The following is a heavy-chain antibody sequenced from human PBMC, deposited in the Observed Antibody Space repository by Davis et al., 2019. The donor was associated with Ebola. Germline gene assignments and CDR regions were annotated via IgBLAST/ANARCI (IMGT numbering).Heavy chain of an antibody. V-gene: IGHV3-33*01. CDR1: GFTFSSYG. CDR2: IWYDGSNK. J-gene: IGHJ3*02. Sequence: GESLKISCAASGFTFSSYGMHWVRQAPGKGLEWVAVIWYDGSNKYYADSVKGRFTISRDNSKNTLYLQMNSLRAEDTAVYYCARGRGGYWWSIDAFDIWGQGTMVTVSS. D-gene: IGHD2-8*02. CDR3: ARGRGGYWWSIDAFDI.